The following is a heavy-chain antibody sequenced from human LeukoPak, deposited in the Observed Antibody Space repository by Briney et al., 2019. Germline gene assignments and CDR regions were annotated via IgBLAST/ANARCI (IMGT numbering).Heavy chain of an antibody. V-gene: IGHV4-30-4*01. D-gene: IGHD3-10*01. Sequence: PSQTLSLTCTVSGGSISSGDYYWSWIRQPPGKGLEWIGYIYYSGSTYYNPSLKSRVTISVDTSKNQFSLKLSSVTAADTAAYYCAREPITMVRGVIVYYGMDVWGQGTTVTVSS. J-gene: IGHJ6*02. CDR2: IYYSGST. CDR1: GGSISSGDYY. CDR3: AREPITMVRGVIVYYGMDV.